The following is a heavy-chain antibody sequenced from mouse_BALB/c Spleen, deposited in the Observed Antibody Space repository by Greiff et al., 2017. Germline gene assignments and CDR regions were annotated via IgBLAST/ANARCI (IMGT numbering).Heavy chain of an antibody. CDR2: IRNKANGYTT. Sequence: EVQLVESGGGLVQPGGSLRLSCATSGFTFTDYYMSWVRQPPGKALEWLGFIRNKANGYTTEYSASVKGRFTISRDNSQSILYLQMNTLRAEDSATYYCARGMITTSAWFAYWGQGTLVTVSA. CDR3: ARGMITTSAWFAY. CDR1: GFTFTDYY. V-gene: IGHV7-3*02. J-gene: IGHJ3*01. D-gene: IGHD2-4*01.